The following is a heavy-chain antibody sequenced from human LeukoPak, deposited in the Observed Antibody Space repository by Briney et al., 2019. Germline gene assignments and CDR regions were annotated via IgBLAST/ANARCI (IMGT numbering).Heavy chain of an antibody. Sequence: HTGGSLRLSCAASGFTFSSYAMSWVRQAPGKGLEWVSAISGSGGSTYYADSVKGRFTISRDNSKNTLYLQMNSLRAEDTAVYYCAKDIAVAVYYFDYWGQGTLVTVSS. CDR3: AKDIAVAVYYFDY. J-gene: IGHJ4*02. CDR1: GFTFSSYA. D-gene: IGHD6-19*01. CDR2: ISGSGGST. V-gene: IGHV3-23*01.